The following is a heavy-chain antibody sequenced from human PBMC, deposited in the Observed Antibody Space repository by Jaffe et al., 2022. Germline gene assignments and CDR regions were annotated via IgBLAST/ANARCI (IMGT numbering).Heavy chain of an antibody. CDR2: INPNSGGT. V-gene: IGHV1-2*06. CDR3: AGSTPRGGSTGWQLYYYYMDV. D-gene: IGHD2-2*01. Sequence: QVQLVQSGAEVKKPGASVKVSCKASGYTFTGYYMHWVRQAPGQGLEWMGRINPNSGGTNYAQKFQGRVTMTRDTSISTAYMELSRLRSDDTAVYYCAGSTPRGGSTGWQLYYYYMDVWGKGTTVTVSS. CDR1: GYTFTGYY. J-gene: IGHJ6*03.